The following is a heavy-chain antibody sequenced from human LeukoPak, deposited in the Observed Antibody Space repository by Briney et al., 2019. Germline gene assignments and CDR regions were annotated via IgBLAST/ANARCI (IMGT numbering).Heavy chain of an antibody. D-gene: IGHD3-22*01. J-gene: IGHJ3*02. V-gene: IGHV1-58*01. CDR3: AAAPYYYDSSGYPFALDAFDI. Sequence: SVTVSCKASGFTFTSSAVQWVRQARGQRLEWIGWIVVGSGNTNYAQKFQERVTITRDMSTSTAYMELSSLRSEDTAVYYCAAAPYYYDSSGYPFALDAFDIWGQGTMVTVSS. CDR2: IVVGSGNT. CDR1: GFTFTSSA.